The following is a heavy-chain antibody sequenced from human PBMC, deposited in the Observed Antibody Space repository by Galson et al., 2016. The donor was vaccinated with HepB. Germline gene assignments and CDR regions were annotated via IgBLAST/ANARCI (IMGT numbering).Heavy chain of an antibody. CDR1: GFTFSSYA. CDR2: IGGGADT. V-gene: IGHV3-23*01. J-gene: IGHJ5*02. Sequence: SLRLSCAASGFTFSSYAMSWVRLAPGKGLKWVSRIGGGADTYYADSVKRRFIISRDTSKHTLYFQMNSLRAEDTAIYYCSKHREYYYGSGNFNWFDRWGQGTLVSVSS. CDR3: SKHREYYYGSGNFNWFDR. D-gene: IGHD3-10*01.